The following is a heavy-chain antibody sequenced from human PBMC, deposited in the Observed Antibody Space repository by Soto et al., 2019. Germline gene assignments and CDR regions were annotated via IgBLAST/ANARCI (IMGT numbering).Heavy chain of an antibody. Sequence: QLQLQESGPGLVKPSETLSLSCTVSGGSISGSSYYWGWLRQPPGKGLEWIGSFYVSGSPYNNPSLQSRLAIPVATSKNQFSLNLSSVTAADTAVYYCARLLVAAAHTDYWGQGTLVTVSS. V-gene: IGHV4-39*01. CDR1: GGSISGSSYY. J-gene: IGHJ4*02. D-gene: IGHD1-26*01. CDR2: FYVSGSP. CDR3: ARLLVAAAHTDY.